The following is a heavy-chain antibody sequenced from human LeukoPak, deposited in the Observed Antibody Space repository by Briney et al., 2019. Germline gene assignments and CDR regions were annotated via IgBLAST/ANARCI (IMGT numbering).Heavy chain of an antibody. Sequence: APVKVSCKASGGTFSSYAISWVRQAPGQGLEWMGRIIPIFGTANYAQKFQGRVTMTRDTSISTAYMELSRLRSDDTAVYYCARARSSSYGKNWFDPWGQGTLVTVSS. CDR3: ARARSSSYGKNWFDP. CDR1: GGTFSSYA. D-gene: IGHD6-6*01. J-gene: IGHJ5*02. CDR2: IIPIFGTA. V-gene: IGHV1-69*05.